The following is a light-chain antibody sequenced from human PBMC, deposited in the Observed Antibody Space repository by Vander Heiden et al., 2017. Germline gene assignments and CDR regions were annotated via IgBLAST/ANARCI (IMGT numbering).Light chain of an antibody. J-gene: IGLJ1*01. CDR3: AAWDGSLATYL. Sequence: HSRLTPPPSASVPPAQRVTISCSGSSTNIGSTTVNWYQLVPGTAPKLLIHSSNQRPSGVPDRFSGSKSGTSASLAISGLQSEDEADYYCAAWDGSLATYLFGTGTEVSVL. CDR1: STNIGSTT. CDR2: SSN. V-gene: IGLV1-44*01.